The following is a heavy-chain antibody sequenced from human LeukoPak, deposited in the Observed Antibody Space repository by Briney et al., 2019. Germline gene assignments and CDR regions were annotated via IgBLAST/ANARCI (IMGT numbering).Heavy chain of an antibody. CDR1: GGSISSGGFY. D-gene: IGHD1-14*01. CDR3: ARTREPVNWFDP. CDR2: IYYSGST. J-gene: IGHJ5*02. V-gene: IGHV4-31*03. Sequence: PSETLSLTCTVSGGSISSGGFYWNWIRQLPGTGLEWIGYIYYSGSTYYNPSLKSRVTILVDTSKNQLSLKLSSVTAADTAVYYCARTREPVNWFDPWGQGTLVTVSS.